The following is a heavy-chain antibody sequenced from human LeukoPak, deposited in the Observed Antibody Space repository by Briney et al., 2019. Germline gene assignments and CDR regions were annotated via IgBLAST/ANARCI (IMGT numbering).Heavy chain of an antibody. CDR2: IYYSGST. CDR1: GFTFSSYE. J-gene: IGHJ4*02. Sequence: GSLRLSCAASGFTFSSYEMTWVRQPPGKGLEWIGSIYYSGSTYYNPSLKSRVAISVDTSKNQFSLKLSSVTAADTAVYYCARSIAAAGTPSDYWGQGTLVTVSS. CDR3: ARSIAAAGTPSDY. V-gene: IGHV4-39*01. D-gene: IGHD6-13*01.